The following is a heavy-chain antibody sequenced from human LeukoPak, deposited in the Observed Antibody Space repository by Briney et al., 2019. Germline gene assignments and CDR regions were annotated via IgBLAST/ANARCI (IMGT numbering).Heavy chain of an antibody. J-gene: IGHJ4*02. Sequence: PETLSLTCTVSGGSISSYYWSWIRQPPGKGLEWIGYIYYSGSTNYNPSLKSRVTISVDTSKNQFSLKLSSVTAADTAVYYCARRVGGIKNYFDYWGQGTLVTVSS. V-gene: IGHV4-59*01. CDR2: IYYSGST. CDR1: GGSISSYY. CDR3: ARRVGGIKNYFDY. D-gene: IGHD2-15*01.